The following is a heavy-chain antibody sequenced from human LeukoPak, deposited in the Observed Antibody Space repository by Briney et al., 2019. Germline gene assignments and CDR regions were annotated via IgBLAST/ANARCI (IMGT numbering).Heavy chain of an antibody. D-gene: IGHD4-11*01. CDR3: ARTTPDAFDI. V-gene: IGHV4-39*07. Sequence: PSETLSLTCTVSGGSISSSSYYWGGIRQPPGKGLEWIGSIYYSGSTYYNPSLKSRVTISVDTSKNQFSLKLSSVTAADTAVYYCARTTPDAFDIWGQGTMVTVSS. CDR1: GGSISSSSYY. J-gene: IGHJ3*02. CDR2: IYYSGST.